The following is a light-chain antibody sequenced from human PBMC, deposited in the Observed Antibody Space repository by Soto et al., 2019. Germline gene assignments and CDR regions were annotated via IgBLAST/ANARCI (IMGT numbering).Light chain of an antibody. CDR2: EVN. V-gene: IGLV2-23*02. Sequence: QSVLTQPASVSGSPGQSITISCTGTSSDIGTYNLVSWYQQHPGKAPKLMIYEVNKRPSGVSDRFSGSKSGNTASLTISGLQAEDEADYYCRSYAGSSTLYVFGTGNKVTVL. J-gene: IGLJ1*01. CDR3: RSYAGSSTLYV. CDR1: SSDIGTYNL.